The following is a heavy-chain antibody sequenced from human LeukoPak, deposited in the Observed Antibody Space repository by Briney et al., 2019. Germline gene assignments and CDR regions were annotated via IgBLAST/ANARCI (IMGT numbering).Heavy chain of an antibody. CDR3: AREVPENFNFDY. Sequence: ASVKVSCKASGYTFTSYYTHWVRQAPGQGLELMGIIKPSGGSTLYAQKFQGRVTVTSDMSTSTVYVELSSLRSEDTAVYYCAREVPENFNFDYWGQGTLVTVSS. D-gene: IGHD2/OR15-2a*01. CDR1: GYTFTSYY. J-gene: IGHJ4*02. V-gene: IGHV1-46*01. CDR2: IKPSGGST.